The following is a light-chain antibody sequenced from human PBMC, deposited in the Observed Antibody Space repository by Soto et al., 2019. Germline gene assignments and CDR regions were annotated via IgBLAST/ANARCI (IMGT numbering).Light chain of an antibody. V-gene: IGKV3-20*01. Sequence: EIVLTKSPATLSLSPGERATLSCRASQSVSSYLAWYQQKPGQAPRLLIYGASSRATGIPVRFSGSGSGTDFTLTISGLEPEDFAVYYCQQYGSSPWTFAQGTRLEIK. J-gene: IGKJ5*01. CDR1: QSVSSY. CDR2: GAS. CDR3: QQYGSSPWT.